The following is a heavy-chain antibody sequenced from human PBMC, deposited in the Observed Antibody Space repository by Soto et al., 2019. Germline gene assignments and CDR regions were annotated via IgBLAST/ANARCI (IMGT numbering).Heavy chain of an antibody. CDR1: GYAFTTYG. Sequence: QVHLVQSGAEVKKPGASVKVSCKGSGYAFTTYGITWVRQAPGQGLEWMGWISAHNGNTNYAQKLQGRVTVTRDTSPSTAYTELTSLRSDDTDVYYCARGRYGDYWGQGALVTASS. J-gene: IGHJ4*02. D-gene: IGHD1-1*01. CDR3: ARGRYGDY. V-gene: IGHV1-18*01. CDR2: ISAHNGNT.